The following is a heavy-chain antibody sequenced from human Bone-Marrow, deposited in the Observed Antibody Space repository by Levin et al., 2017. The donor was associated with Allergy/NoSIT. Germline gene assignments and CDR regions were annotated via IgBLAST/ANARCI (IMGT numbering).Heavy chain of an antibody. CDR1: GITFSYYD. V-gene: IGHV3-30*18. CDR3: AKQGSLGPYYFDY. CDR2: VLNDGAKK. Sequence: GGSLRLSCEVSGITFSYYDMHWVRQAPGKGLEWVAVVLNDGAKKYYEVSVMGRFSISRDNSKNTLYLQMNSLRPEDTSVYYCAKQGSLGPYYFDYWGQGTLVTVSS. D-gene: IGHD7-27*01. J-gene: IGHJ4*02.